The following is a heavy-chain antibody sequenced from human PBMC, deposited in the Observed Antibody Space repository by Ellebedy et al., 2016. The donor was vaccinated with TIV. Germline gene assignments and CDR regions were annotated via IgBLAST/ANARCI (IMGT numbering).Heavy chain of an antibody. V-gene: IGHV4-39*01. CDR1: GGSISSSSDY. CDR2: ISNRDRT. Sequence: SETLSLXXSVSGGSISSSSDYWVWIRQPPGKGPEWIGTISNRDRTDYNPSLKSRVFILVDASKNQFFLKLTSVTAADTAVYYCATFNQYYTYLGVWGKGTTFIVSS. D-gene: IGHD1-14*01. CDR3: ATFNQYYTYLGV. J-gene: IGHJ6*03.